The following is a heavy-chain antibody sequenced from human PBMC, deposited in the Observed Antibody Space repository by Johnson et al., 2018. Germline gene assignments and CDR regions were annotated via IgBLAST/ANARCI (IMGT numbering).Heavy chain of an antibody. Sequence: QVQLVESGGGLVKPGGSLRLSCAVSGFTFSDYYMSWIRQAPGKGLEWVSSISSSRSYIYYADSAKGRFTISRDNAQSSLYLQMNSLRAEDTAVYYCARDEATQRLRYLDWLLGYGMDVWGQGTTVTVSS. CDR3: ARDEATQRLRYLDWLLGYGMDV. D-gene: IGHD3-9*01. CDR1: GFTFSDYY. J-gene: IGHJ6*02. CDR2: ISSSRSYI. V-gene: IGHV3-11*04.